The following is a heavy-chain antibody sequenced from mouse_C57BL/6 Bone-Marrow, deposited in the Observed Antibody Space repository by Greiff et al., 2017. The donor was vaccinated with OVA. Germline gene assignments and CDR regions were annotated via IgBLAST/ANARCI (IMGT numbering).Heavy chain of an antibody. CDR3: ARSDDYDGDWYFDV. CDR1: GYTFTSYG. Sequence: QVQLQQSGAELARPGASVKLSCKASGYTFTSYGISWVKQRTGQGLEWIGEIYPRSGTTYYNEKFKGTATLTADKSSSTAYMELRSLTSEDSAVYFCARSDDYDGDWYFDVWGTGTTVTVSS. J-gene: IGHJ1*03. V-gene: IGHV1-81*01. D-gene: IGHD2-4*01. CDR2: IYPRSGTT.